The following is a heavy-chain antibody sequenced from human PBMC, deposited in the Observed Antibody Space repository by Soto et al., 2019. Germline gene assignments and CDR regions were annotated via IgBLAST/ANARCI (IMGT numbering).Heavy chain of an antibody. CDR2: IYYSGNT. CDR1: GGSINSGDCY. Sequence: SETLSLTCTVSGGSINSGDCYWSWIRQPPGKGLEWIGYIYYSGNTDYNPSLKSRVTISIDTSKNQFSLKLNSLTAADTAVYYCARDHYVYDILTGYGYYYGMDVWGQGTTVTVSS. V-gene: IGHV4-30-4*01. J-gene: IGHJ6*02. CDR3: ARDHYVYDILTGYGYYYGMDV. D-gene: IGHD3-9*01.